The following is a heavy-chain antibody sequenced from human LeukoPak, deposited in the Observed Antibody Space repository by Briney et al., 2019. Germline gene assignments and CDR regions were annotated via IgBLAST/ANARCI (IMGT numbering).Heavy chain of an antibody. Sequence: GGSLRLSCAASGFTFRSYSMTWVRQAPGKGLEWVAAISSTSNHRYHADSVKGRFSISRDNDKNSLFLQMNSLRVEDTALYYCARDTTRSSGSTYFDALDMWGQGTMVSVSS. CDR3: ARDTTRSSGSTYFDALDM. CDR2: ISSTSNHR. V-gene: IGHV3-21*06. J-gene: IGHJ3*02. D-gene: IGHD1-1*01. CDR1: GFTFRSYS.